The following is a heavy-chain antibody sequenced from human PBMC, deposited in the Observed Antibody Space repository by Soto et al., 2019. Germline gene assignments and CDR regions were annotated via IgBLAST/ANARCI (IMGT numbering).Heavy chain of an antibody. Sequence: QVQLVQSGAEVKKPGASVRVSCKASGYTFTGYDMHWVRQAPGQGLEWMGWINPNSGGTKYAQKFQGWVTRTRDTSISTAYMELSRLRSDDTAVYYCARSHCSSISCYVGSWDYWGQGTLVTVSS. CDR2: INPNSGGT. V-gene: IGHV1-2*04. CDR1: GYTFTGYD. J-gene: IGHJ4*02. CDR3: ARSHCSSISCYVGSWDY. D-gene: IGHD2-2*01.